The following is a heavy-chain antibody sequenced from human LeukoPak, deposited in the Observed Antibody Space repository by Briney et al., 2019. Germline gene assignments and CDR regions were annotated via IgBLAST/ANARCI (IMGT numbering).Heavy chain of an antibody. CDR1: GGSISGYY. D-gene: IGHD3-22*01. CDR2: IYYSGST. CDR3: ARGGLENGYHSNDGFDI. Sequence: SETLSLTCTVSGGSISGYYWSWIRQPPGKGLEWIGYIYYSGSTKYNPSLKSRVTMSVDTSRSQFSLKLSSVTAADTAVYYCARGGLENGYHSNDGFDIWGQGTMVTVSS. J-gene: IGHJ3*02. V-gene: IGHV4-59*01.